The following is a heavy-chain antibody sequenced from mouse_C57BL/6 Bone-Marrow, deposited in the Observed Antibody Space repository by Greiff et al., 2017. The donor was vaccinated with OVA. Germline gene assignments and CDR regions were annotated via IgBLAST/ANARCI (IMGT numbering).Heavy chain of an antibody. J-gene: IGHJ1*03. Sequence: QVQLQQSGPELVKPGASVKISCKASGYAFSSSWMNWVKQRPGKGLEWIGRIYPGDGDTNYNGKFTGKATLTADKSSSTAYMQLSSLTSEDSAVKFCARGGGTEYFDDWGTGTTVTVSA. D-gene: IGHD4-1*01. CDR3: ARGGGTEYFDD. CDR1: GYAFSSSW. CDR2: IYPGDGDT. V-gene: IGHV1-82*01.